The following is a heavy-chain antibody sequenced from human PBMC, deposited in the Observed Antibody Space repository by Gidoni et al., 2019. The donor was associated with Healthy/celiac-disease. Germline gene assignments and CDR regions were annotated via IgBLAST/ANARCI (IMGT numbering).Heavy chain of an antibody. CDR3: ARSPGVLRGRGFDP. CDR2: INHSGST. D-gene: IGHD3-10*01. V-gene: IGHV4-34*01. CDR1: GGSFSGYY. J-gene: IGHJ5*02. Sequence: QVQLQQWGAGLLKPSETLSLPCAVYGGSFSGYYWSWIRQPPGKGLEWIGEINHSGSTNYNPSLKSRVTISVDTSKNQFSLKLSSVTAADTAVYYCARSPGVLRGRGFDPWGQGTLVTVSS.